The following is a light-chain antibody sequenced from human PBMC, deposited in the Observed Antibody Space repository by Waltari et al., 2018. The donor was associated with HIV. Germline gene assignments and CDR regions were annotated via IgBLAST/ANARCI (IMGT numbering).Light chain of an antibody. CDR3: QQYNDWPHMYT. V-gene: IGKV3-15*01. CDR1: QSVSEF. CDR2: DAS. Sequence: EIVLTQSPATLSLSPGATAILSCRSSQSVSEFLAWYQQKPGQGTRLLIHDASIRATDVPARFSVSGTGTEFTLTISRLQSEDFATYSCQQYNDWPHMYTFGQGTKLEIK. J-gene: IGKJ2*01.